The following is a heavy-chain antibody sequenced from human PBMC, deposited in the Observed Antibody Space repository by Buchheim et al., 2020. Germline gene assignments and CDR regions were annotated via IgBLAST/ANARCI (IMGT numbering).Heavy chain of an antibody. CDR3: ASHDYGVGFDY. Sequence: QLFLQESGPGLVKSSETLSLTCSVSGGSIRTSSFYWGWVRQPPGEGLEWIGTMYYSGSTYYNPSLESRVTISGDPSKNQFSLKLRSVTAADTAVYYCASHDYGVGFDYWGHGTL. J-gene: IGHJ4*01. CDR2: MYYSGST. D-gene: IGHD4-17*01. V-gene: IGHV4-39*01. CDR1: GGSIRTSSFY.